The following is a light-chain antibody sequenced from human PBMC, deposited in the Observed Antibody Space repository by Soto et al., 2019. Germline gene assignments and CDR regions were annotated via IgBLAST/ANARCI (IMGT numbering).Light chain of an antibody. Sequence: EIVMTQSPATLSVSLGERATLSCRASQSVSSNLAWYQQKPGQAPRLLIYGASKRAAGVPARLSGSGSGTEFTLTISSLQSEDFAVYSCQQYNNWPPLYSFGQGTKLEIK. CDR3: QQYNNWPPLYS. J-gene: IGKJ2*01. V-gene: IGKV3-15*01. CDR1: QSVSSN. CDR2: GAS.